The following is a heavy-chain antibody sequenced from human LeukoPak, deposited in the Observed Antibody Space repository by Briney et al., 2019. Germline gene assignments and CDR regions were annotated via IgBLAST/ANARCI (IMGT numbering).Heavy chain of an antibody. V-gene: IGHV3-30*18. CDR1: GFTFCSYG. Sequence: SGGSLRLSCAASGFTFCSYGMHWVRQAPGKGLEWVAVISYDGSNKYYADSVKGRFTISRDNSKNTLYLQMNSLRAEDTAVYYCAKEGYCSGGSCYGFDYWGQGTLVTVSS. CDR3: AKEGYCSGGSCYGFDY. CDR2: ISYDGSNK. J-gene: IGHJ4*02. D-gene: IGHD2-15*01.